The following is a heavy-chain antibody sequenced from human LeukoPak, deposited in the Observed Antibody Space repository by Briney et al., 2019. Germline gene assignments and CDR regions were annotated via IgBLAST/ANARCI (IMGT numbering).Heavy chain of an antibody. J-gene: IGHJ4*02. D-gene: IGHD1-26*01. CDR1: GVSISSSSYY. CDR2: IYYSGST. V-gene: IGHV4-39*02. Sequence: SETLSLTCTVSGVSISSSSYYWGWIPPPPGQGLEWIVSIYYSGSTYYNPSLDRQVTISVDKSKNHLALNQSSVTATDTALYYCARLAPTGANVDYWGQGTLVTVSS. CDR3: ARLAPTGANVDY.